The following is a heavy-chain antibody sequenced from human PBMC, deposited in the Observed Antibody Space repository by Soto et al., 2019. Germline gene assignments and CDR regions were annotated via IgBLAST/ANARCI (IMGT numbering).Heavy chain of an antibody. Sequence: QVQLVQSGGGVVQPGRSLRLSCTASGFTFSSYSLHWVRQAPGKGLEWVALMSYDGTNKYYADSVEGRFTISRDNSKNTLYLQMDTLRGEDTAVYYWARAHVPGVKYYWYFDYWGQGTLVTVSS. CDR3: ARAHVPGVKYYWYFDY. V-gene: IGHV3-30-3*01. J-gene: IGHJ4*02. CDR2: MSYDGTNK. CDR1: GFTFSSYS. D-gene: IGHD1-1*01.